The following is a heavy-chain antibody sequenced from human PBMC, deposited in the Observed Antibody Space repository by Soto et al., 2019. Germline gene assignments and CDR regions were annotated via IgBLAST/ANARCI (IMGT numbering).Heavy chain of an antibody. J-gene: IGHJ6*02. CDR3: ASYDILTGPTYGMDV. Sequence: PGESLKISCKGSGYSFTSYWIGWVRQMPGKGLEWMGIIYPGDSDTRYSPSFQGQVTISADKSISTAYLQWSSLKASDTAMYYCASYDILTGPTYGMDVWGQGTTVTVSS. CDR2: IYPGDSDT. CDR1: GYSFTSYW. D-gene: IGHD3-9*01. V-gene: IGHV5-51*01.